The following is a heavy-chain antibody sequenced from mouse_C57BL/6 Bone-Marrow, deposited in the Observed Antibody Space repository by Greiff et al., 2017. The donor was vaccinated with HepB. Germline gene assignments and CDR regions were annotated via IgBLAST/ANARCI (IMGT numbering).Heavy chain of an antibody. CDR2: IHPNSGST. CDR1: GYTFTSYW. CDR3: ARNYYGSRGFAY. J-gene: IGHJ3*01. V-gene: IGHV1-64*01. Sequence: QVQLQQPGAELVKPGASVKLSCKASGYTFTSYWMHWVKQRPGQGLEWIGMIHPNSGSTNYNEKFKSKATLTVDKSYSTAYMQLSSLTSEDSAVYYCARNYYGSRGFAYWCQGTLVTVSA. D-gene: IGHD1-1*01.